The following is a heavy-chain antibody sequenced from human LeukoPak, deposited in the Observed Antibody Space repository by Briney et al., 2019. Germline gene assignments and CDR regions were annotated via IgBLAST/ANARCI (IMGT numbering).Heavy chain of an antibody. CDR2: ISGSGGST. Sequence: GGSLRLSFAASGFTFSSYAISWVRQAPGKGLEWVSAISGSGGSTYYADSVRGRFTISRDNSKNTLYLQMNSLRAEDTAVYYCAKDLSDYYDSSGSNDYWGQGTLVTVSS. CDR1: GFTFSSYA. CDR3: AKDLSDYYDSSGSNDY. J-gene: IGHJ4*02. V-gene: IGHV3-23*01. D-gene: IGHD3-22*01.